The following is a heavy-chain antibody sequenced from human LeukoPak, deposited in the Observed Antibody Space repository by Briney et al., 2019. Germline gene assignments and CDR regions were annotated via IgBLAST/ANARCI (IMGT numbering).Heavy chain of an antibody. CDR1: GGTFSSYA. D-gene: IGHD4-11*01. V-gene: IGHV1-69*13. CDR3: ARDLGSDDYSVTNQYPSAFDI. J-gene: IGHJ3*02. Sequence: GASVKVSCKASGGTFSSYAISWVRQAPGQGLEWMGGIIPIFGTANYAQKFQGRVTITADESTSTAYMELSSLRSEDTAVYYCARDLGSDDYSVTNQYPSAFDIWGQGTMVTVSS. CDR2: IIPIFGTA.